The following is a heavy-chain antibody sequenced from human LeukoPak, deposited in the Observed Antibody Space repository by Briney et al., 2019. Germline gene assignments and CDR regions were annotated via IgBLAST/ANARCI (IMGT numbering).Heavy chain of an antibody. J-gene: IGHJ4*02. V-gene: IGHV3-23*01. CDR3: AKNPLPDYDYVWGSFFGGEPQYYFDY. Sequence: GGSLRLSCAASGFTFSSYAMSWVRQAPGKGLEWVSAISGSGGSTYYADSVRGRFTISRDNSKNTLYLQMNSLRAEDTAVYYCAKNPLPDYDYVWGSFFGGEPQYYFDYWGQGTLVTVSS. CDR1: GFTFSSYA. CDR2: ISGSGGST. D-gene: IGHD3-16*01.